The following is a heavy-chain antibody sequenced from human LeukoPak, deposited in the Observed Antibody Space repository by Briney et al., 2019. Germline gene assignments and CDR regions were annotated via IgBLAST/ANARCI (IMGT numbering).Heavy chain of an antibody. CDR2: IIPIFGTA. V-gene: IGHV1-69*05. J-gene: IGHJ5*02. CDR3: ARDGYCSSTSCSGNWFDP. D-gene: IGHD2-2*01. Sequence: ASVKVSCKASGGTVSSYAISWVRQAPGQGLEWMGGIIPIFGTANYAQKFPGRVPIPTDVSKSTAYMELSSLRSEDTAVYYCARDGYCSSTSCSGNWFDPWGQGTLVTVSS. CDR1: GGTVSSYA.